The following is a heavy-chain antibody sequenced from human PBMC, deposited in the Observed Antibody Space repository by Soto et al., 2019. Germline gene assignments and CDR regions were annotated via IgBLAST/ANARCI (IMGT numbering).Heavy chain of an antibody. V-gene: IGHV4-4*02. Sequence: PSETLSLTCAVSGGSISSNDWWSWVRQPPGKGLEWIGEIYHSGTTNYNPSLQSRVTISMDKSKNQFSLKLNSVTAADTAVYYCAREGYYGSGSYPFDYWGQGTLVTVSS. J-gene: IGHJ4*02. D-gene: IGHD3-10*01. CDR1: GGSISSNDW. CDR3: AREGYYGSGSYPFDY. CDR2: IYHSGTT.